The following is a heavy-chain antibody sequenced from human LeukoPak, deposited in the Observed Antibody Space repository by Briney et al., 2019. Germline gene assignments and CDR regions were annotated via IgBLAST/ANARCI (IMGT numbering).Heavy chain of an antibody. CDR3: ATGVVGYSSSWYSAFDI. D-gene: IGHD6-13*01. CDR2: FDPEDGET. CDR1: GYTLTELS. Sequence: GASVKVSCKVSGYTLTELSMHWVRQAPGKGLEWMGGFDPEDGETIYAQKFQGRVTMTEDTSTDTAYMELSSLRSEDTAVYYCATGVVGYSSSWYSAFDIWGQGTMVTVSS. V-gene: IGHV1-24*01. J-gene: IGHJ3*02.